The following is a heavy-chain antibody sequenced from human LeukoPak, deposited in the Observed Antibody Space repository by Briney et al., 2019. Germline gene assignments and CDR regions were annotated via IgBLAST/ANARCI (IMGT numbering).Heavy chain of an antibody. CDR1: GFTFSSYA. V-gene: IGHV3-64*01. Sequence: GGSLRLSCAASGFTFSSYAIHWVRQAPGKGLEYVSAINSNGGSTYYANSVKGRFTISRDNSKNTVYLQMGSLRVEDMAVYYCARGDPDISFGVAGEAFDIWGQGTMVTVSS. CDR2: INSNGGST. J-gene: IGHJ3*02. D-gene: IGHD3-3*01. CDR3: ARGDPDISFGVAGEAFDI.